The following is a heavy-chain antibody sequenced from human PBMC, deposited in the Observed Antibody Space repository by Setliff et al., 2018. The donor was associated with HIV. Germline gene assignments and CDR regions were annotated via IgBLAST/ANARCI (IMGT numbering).Heavy chain of an antibody. J-gene: IGHJ5*02. V-gene: IGHV4-38-2*01. CDR1: GYSINSGFS. CDR3: ARPRRVRSRAWYWFDI. CDR2: IYQSGSI. D-gene: IGHD6-19*01. Sequence: SETLSLTCAASGYSINSGFSRAWIRQPPGQGPQWIGSIYQSGSIYYNPSLQSRVTISVDSSKNQFSLNLFAVTAADTAVYYCARPRRVRSRAWYWFDIWGQGTLVTVSS.